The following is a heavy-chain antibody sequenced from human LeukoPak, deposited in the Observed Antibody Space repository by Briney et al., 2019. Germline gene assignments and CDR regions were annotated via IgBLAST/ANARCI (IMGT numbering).Heavy chain of an antibody. Sequence: PGGSLRLSCAASGFTFSSYWMSWVRRAPGKGLEWVANIKQDGSEKYYVDSVKGRFTISRDNAKNSLYLQMNSLRAEDTAVYYCARDIKERFLEWWGQGTLVTVSS. J-gene: IGHJ4*02. CDR2: IKQDGSEK. CDR1: GFTFSSYW. CDR3: ARDIKERFLEW. D-gene: IGHD3-3*01. V-gene: IGHV3-7*01.